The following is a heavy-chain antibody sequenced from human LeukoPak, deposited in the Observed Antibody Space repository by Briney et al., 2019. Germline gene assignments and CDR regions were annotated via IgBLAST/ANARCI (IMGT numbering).Heavy chain of an antibody. CDR2: IYHSGST. CDR3: ARQGDSGWYYFDY. Sequence: SETLSLTCTVSGGSISSSSYYWGWIRQPPGKGLEWIGEIYHSGSTNYNPSPKSRVTISVDKSKNQFSLKLTSVTAADTAAYYCARQGDSGWYYFDYWGQGTLVTVSS. CDR1: GGSISSSSYY. J-gene: IGHJ4*02. V-gene: IGHV4-39*07. D-gene: IGHD6-19*01.